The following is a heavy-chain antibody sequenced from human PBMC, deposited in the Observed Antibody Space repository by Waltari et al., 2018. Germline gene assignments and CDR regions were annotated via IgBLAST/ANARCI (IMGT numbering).Heavy chain of an antibody. D-gene: IGHD2-15*01. CDR1: GASVSNYY. CDR3: ARGRGGGGSSNNWFDP. J-gene: IGHJ5*02. CDR2: SYYSGST. V-gene: IGHV4-59*02. Sequence: QVQLQESGPGLVKPSETLSLTCTVSGASVSNYYCSWIRQSPGKGLEWIGYSYYSGSTNYNPSLKSRVTISLDTSKNQFSLKLTSATATDTAVYYCARGRGGGGSSNNWFDPWGLGTLVTVSS.